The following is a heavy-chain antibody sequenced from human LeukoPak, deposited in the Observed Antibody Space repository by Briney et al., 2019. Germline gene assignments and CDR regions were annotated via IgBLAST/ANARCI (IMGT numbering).Heavy chain of an antibody. J-gene: IGHJ5*02. CDR2: IYNSGST. CDR3: ARCRDEFGDYGSTS. D-gene: IGHD4-17*01. CDR1: GDSISSNY. V-gene: IGHV4-59*12. Sequence: PSETLSLTCSVSGDSISSNYWSWIRQPPGKGLEWIGYIYNSGSTKYNPSLKSRVTISVDTSKNLFSLRLTSVTAADTAVYYCARCRDEFGDYGSTSWGQGALVTVSS.